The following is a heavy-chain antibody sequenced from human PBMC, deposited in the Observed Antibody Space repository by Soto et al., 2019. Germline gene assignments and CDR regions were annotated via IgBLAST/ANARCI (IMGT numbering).Heavy chain of an antibody. CDR1: GYTFSAFW. CDR2: IDPRDSYS. CDR3: ARQIYDSDSGPNFQYYFDS. D-gene: IGHD3-22*01. V-gene: IGHV5-10-1*01. J-gene: IGHJ4*02. Sequence: GESLKISCQASGYTFSAFWITWVRQMPGKGLEWMATIDPRDSYSNYSLSFQGHVTISAAKSITTVFLQWSSLRASDTAMYYCARQIYDSDSGPNFQYYFDSWGQGTLVTVSS.